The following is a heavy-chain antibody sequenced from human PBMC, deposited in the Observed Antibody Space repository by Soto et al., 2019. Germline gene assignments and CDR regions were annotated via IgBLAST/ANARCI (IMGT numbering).Heavy chain of an antibody. CDR3: ARFEYSGYDYPNFDY. CDR2: IYYSGST. CDR1: GGSISSITYY. D-gene: IGHD5-12*01. Sequence: SETLSLTCTVSGGSISSITYYWGWIRQPPGKGLEWIGNIYYSGSTYYNPSLKSRVTISVDTSKNQFSLKLSSVTAADTAVYYCARFEYSGYDYPNFDYWGQGTLVTVSS. V-gene: IGHV4-39*01. J-gene: IGHJ4*02.